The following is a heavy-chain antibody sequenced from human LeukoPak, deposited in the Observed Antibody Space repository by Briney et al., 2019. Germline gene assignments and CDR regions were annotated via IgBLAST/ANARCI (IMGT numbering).Heavy chain of an antibody. CDR1: GGTFSSYA. CDR2: IIPIFGTA. D-gene: IGHD5-12*01. Sequence: GSSVKVSCKASGGTFSSYAISWVRQAPGQGLEWMGGIIPIFGTANYAQKFQGRVTITTDESTSTAYMELSSLRSEDTAVYYCARDRGYSGYEGGHQDWGQGTLVTVSS. V-gene: IGHV1-69*05. CDR3: ARDRGYSGYEGGHQD. J-gene: IGHJ4*02.